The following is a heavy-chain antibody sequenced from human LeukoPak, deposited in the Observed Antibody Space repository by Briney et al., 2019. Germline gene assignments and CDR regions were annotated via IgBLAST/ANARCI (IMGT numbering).Heavy chain of an antibody. CDR1: GFTFSSYS. CDR2: ISSSSSYI. Sequence: GGSLRLSCAASGFTFSSYSMNWVRQAPGKGLEWVSSISSSSSYIYYADSVKGRFTISRDNAKNSLYLQMNSLRAEDTAVYYCARESADYDFWSGYYGNYFDYWGQGTLVTVSS. CDR3: ARESADYDFWSGYYGNYFDY. J-gene: IGHJ4*02. D-gene: IGHD3-3*01. V-gene: IGHV3-21*01.